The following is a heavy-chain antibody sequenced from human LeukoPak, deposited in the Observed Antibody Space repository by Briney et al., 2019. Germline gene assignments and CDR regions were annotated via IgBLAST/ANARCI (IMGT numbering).Heavy chain of an antibody. CDR2: IFYSGST. CDR1: GGSISSYY. D-gene: IGHD3-10*01. CDR3: ARGAIYGSGSYYTALMDV. V-gene: IGHV4-59*12. J-gene: IGHJ6*03. Sequence: SETLSLTCTVSGGSISSYYWSWIRQPPGKGLEWIGYIFYSGSTNYNPSLKSRVTIPVDTSKNQFSLKLSSVTAADTAVYYCARGAIYGSGSYYTALMDVWGKGTTVTISS.